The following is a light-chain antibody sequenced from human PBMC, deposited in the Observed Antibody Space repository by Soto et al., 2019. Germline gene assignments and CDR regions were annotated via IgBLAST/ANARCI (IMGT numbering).Light chain of an antibody. CDR3: QQYGSSGT. CDR1: QSVSSY. Sequence: EIVLTQSPATLSFSPGGRATLSCRASQSVSSYLAWYQQQPGQAPRLLIYGASNRATGIPDRFSGSGSGTDFTLTISRLETEDFAVYYCQQYGSSGTFGQGTKVDIK. V-gene: IGKV3-20*01. J-gene: IGKJ1*01. CDR2: GAS.